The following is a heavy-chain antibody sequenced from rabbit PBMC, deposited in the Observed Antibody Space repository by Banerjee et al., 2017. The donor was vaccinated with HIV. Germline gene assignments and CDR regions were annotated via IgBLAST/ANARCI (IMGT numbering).Heavy chain of an antibody. CDR1: GSDISSNA. CDR3: ARRADYAGGGNFNL. V-gene: IGHV1S45*01. Sequence: QEQLVESGGDLVKPEGSLTLTCKASGSDISSNAMCWVRQAPGKGLEWIACINTSTGDTVYATWAKGRFTISKASWTTVTLQMTSLTAADTATYFCARRADYAGGGNFNLWGQGTLVTVS. J-gene: IGHJ4*01. CDR2: INTSTGDT. D-gene: IGHD4-2*01.